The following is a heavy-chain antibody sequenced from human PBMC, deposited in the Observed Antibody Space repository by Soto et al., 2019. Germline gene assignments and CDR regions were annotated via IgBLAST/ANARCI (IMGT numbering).Heavy chain of an antibody. CDR1: GFTVSSYA. D-gene: IGHD6-13*01. CDR2: ISAST. CDR3: AIRLYSTRWYYLDY. J-gene: IGHJ4*02. Sequence: EMQLLESGGGLVQAGGSLRLSCAASGFTVSSYALNWVRQAPGKGLEWVSGISASTYYADSVKGRFTISRDTSKNTLLLQMNRLRAEDTVIYFCAIRLYSTRWYYLDYWGQGTLVTVSS. V-gene: IGHV3-23*01.